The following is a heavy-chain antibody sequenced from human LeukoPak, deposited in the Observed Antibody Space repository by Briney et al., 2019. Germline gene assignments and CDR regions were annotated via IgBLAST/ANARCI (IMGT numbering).Heavy chain of an antibody. D-gene: IGHD1-7*01. J-gene: IGHJ4*02. V-gene: IGHV4-59*01. CDR3: ARGTGTTRLDY. CDR1: GGSISSYY. CDR2: IYYSGST. Sequence: SETLSLTCTVSGGSISSYYWSWIRQPPGKGLEWIGYIYYSGSTNYNPSLKSRVTISVDTSKNQFSLKLSSVTAADTAVYYCARGTGTTRLDYWGQGTLVTVSS.